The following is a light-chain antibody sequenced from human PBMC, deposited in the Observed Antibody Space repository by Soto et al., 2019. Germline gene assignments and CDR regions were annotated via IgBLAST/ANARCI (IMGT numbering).Light chain of an antibody. V-gene: IGKV3-15*01. J-gene: IGKJ2*01. CDR3: QQYHDGYT. Sequence: EIVMTQSPVTLSVSPGERASLSCRASQSIDDKLVWYQQKPGQAPRLLIFDASIRATGIPARFSGSVSGTEFTLTISRLQSEDFAVYYCQQYHDGYTFGQGTKLEFK. CDR1: QSIDDK. CDR2: DAS.